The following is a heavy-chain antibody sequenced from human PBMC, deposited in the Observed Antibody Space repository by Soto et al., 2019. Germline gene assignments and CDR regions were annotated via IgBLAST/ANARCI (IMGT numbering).Heavy chain of an antibody. CDR2: INAGNGNT. CDR3: ARGGSLYWYFDL. V-gene: IGHV1-3*01. J-gene: IGHJ2*01. CDR1: GYTFTSYA. D-gene: IGHD1-26*01. Sequence: QVQLVQSGAEVKKPGASVKVSCTASGYTFTSYAMHWVRQAPGQRLEWMGWINAGNGNTKYSQKFQGRVTITRDKSASTAYMELSSLRSEDTAVYYCARGGSLYWYFDLWGRGTLVTVSS.